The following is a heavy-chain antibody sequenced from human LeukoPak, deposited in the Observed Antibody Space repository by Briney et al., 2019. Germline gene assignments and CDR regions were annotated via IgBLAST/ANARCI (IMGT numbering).Heavy chain of an antibody. Sequence: GPLSPSSSARKCAVRSKSIDLGRRPPGKGMKWVSYITSGSSTIYYADSVKGRFTISRDDARNSLYLQMNSLRDEDTAVYYCARPDDYGFSYYAMDIWGQGTTV. CDR2: ITSGSSTI. J-gene: IGHJ6*02. V-gene: IGHV3-48*02. D-gene: IGHD4-17*01. CDR3: ARPDDYGFSYYAMDI. CDR1: KCAVRSKS.